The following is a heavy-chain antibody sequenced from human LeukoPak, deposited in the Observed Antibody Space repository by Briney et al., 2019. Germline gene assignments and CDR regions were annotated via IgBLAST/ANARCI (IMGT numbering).Heavy chain of an antibody. D-gene: IGHD3-10*01. J-gene: IGHJ4*02. V-gene: IGHV3-23*01. CDR3: AKDLVGRLYYFDY. CDR1: GFTFSSYA. CDR2: ISGSGGST. Sequence: GGSLRLSCAASGFTFSSYAMSWVRQAPGKGLEWVSAISGSGGSTNYADSVKGRFTISRDNSKNTLYLQMNSLRAEDTAVYYCAKDLVGRLYYFDYWGQGTLVTVSS.